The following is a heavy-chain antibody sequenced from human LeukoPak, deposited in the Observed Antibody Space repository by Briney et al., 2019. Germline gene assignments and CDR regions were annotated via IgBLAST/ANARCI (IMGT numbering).Heavy chain of an antibody. V-gene: IGHV4-39*07. CDR2: IYYSGSS. J-gene: IGHJ4*02. CDR3: ARATYDHYYARSTYVDS. Sequence: PSETLSLTCSVSGGSISNSSFYWVWIRQPPGKGLEWVGIIYYSGSSFFNPSLWGRVILSVDTSKNQFSLKLASVTAADTAVYYCARATYDHYYARSTYVDSWSQGTLVTVSS. CDR1: GGSISNSSFY. D-gene: IGHD3-22*01.